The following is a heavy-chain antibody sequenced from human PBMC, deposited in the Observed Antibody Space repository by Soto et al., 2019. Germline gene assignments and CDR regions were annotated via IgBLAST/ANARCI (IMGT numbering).Heavy chain of an antibody. D-gene: IGHD2-8*01. V-gene: IGHV3-30-3*01. Sequence: WGSLRLSCAVSGFTFRIDAMHWFRQAPGKGLEWVAVISNDGNHKYYADSVQGRFTISRDSSKNTLYLQMNSLSTEDTAVYYCERDLILGYRTNGVCEIFDYWGQGTPATVSS. CDR3: ERDLILGYRTNGVCEIFDY. J-gene: IGHJ4*02. CDR1: GFTFRIDA. CDR2: ISNDGNHK.